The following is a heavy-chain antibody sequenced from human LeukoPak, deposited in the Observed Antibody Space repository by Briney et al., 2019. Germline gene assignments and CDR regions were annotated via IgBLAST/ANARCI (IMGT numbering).Heavy chain of an antibody. V-gene: IGHV3-21*01. D-gene: IGHD3-10*01. CDR1: GFTLSSYS. CDR2: ISSSSSYR. CDR3: ARDEAEFMVRGLPGY. Sequence: PGGSLRLSCAASGFTLSSYSMNWVRQAPGKGLEWVSSISSSSSYRYYADSVKGRFTISRDNAKNSLYLQMNSLRAEDTAVYYCARDEAEFMVRGLPGYWGQGTLVTVSS. J-gene: IGHJ4*02.